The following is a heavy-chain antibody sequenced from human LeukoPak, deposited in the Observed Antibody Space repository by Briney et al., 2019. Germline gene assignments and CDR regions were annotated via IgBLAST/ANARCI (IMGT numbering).Heavy chain of an antibody. CDR3: ARGTVTGIAY. CDR2: IYTSGST. Sequence: PSETLSLTCTVSGDSISSYYWNWIRHPAGPGLAPIGRIYTSGSTNYNPSLPRCVSISVDTSKHQFSLQLSSVTAADTAVYYCARGTVTGIAYWGQGTLVTVSS. CDR1: GDSISSYY. J-gene: IGHJ4*02. V-gene: IGHV4-4*07. D-gene: IGHD6-19*01.